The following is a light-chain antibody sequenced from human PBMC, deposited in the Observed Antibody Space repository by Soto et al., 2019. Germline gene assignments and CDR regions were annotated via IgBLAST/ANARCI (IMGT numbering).Light chain of an antibody. CDR1: QSISSSY. J-gene: IGKJ4*01. V-gene: IGKV3D-15*01. Sequence: IVMTQSPDTLSVSPGERATLSCRASQSISSSYLAWYQQKPGQAPRLLIYGASSRATGIPDRFSGSGSGSEFSLTITSLQSEDFAVYYCQQYNNWPLTSGGGTKVEIK. CDR2: GAS. CDR3: QQYNNWPLT.